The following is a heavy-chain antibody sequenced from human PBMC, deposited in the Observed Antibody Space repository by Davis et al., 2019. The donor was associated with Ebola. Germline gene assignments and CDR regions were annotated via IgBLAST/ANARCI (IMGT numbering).Heavy chain of an antibody. CDR2: IIPILGIA. CDR3: AREGLRFFAFDI. Sequence: SVKVSCKASGGTFSSYAISWVRQAPGQGLEWMGRIIPILGIANYAQKFQGRVTMTRDTSTSTVYMELSSLRSEDTAVYYCAREGLRFFAFDIWGQGTMVTVSS. J-gene: IGHJ3*02. CDR1: GGTFSSYA. V-gene: IGHV1-69*04. D-gene: IGHD3-3*01.